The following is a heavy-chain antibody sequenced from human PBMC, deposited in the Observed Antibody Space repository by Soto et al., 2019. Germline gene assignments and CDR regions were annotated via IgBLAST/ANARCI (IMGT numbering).Heavy chain of an antibody. V-gene: IGHV1-18*04. J-gene: IGHJ3*01. CDR1: VFTSIG. CDR3: AREGILGLFDAYDV. Sequence: QDQLVQSGAEVKKPGASVKVSCKASVFTSIGISWVRQAPGQRLEWMGWISTHNGNTIYAQKFQGRVIMTMDTSTTTVYMELRSLRPDDTAVYLCAREGILGLFDAYDVWGQGTMVTVSS. D-gene: IGHD3-3*01. CDR2: ISTHNGNT.